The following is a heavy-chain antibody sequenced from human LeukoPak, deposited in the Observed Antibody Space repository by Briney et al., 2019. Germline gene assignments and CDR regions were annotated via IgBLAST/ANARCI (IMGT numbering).Heavy chain of an antibody. CDR2: ISSSSSYI. CDR3: ARGTRYCSGGSCYFDY. V-gene: IGHV3-21*01. CDR1: GFTFSGYA. D-gene: IGHD2-15*01. Sequence: GGSLRLSCAASGFTFSGYAMSWVRQAPGKGLEWVSSISSSSSYIYYADSVKGRFTISRDNAKNSLYLQMNSLRAEDTAVYYCARGTRYCSGGSCYFDYWGQGTLVTVSS. J-gene: IGHJ4*02.